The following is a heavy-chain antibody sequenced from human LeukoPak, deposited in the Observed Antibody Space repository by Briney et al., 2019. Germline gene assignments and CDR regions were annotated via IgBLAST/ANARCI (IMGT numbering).Heavy chain of an antibody. CDR2: ISGSGGST. CDR3: AKGNIYYYYYMDV. V-gene: IGHV3-23*01. J-gene: IGHJ6*03. CDR1: GLTFSSYS. D-gene: IGHD2/OR15-2a*01. Sequence: GGSLRLSCAASGLTFSSYSMKWVRQAPGKGLEWVSAISGSGGSTYYADSVKGRFTISRDNSKNTLYLQMNSLRAEDTAVYYCAKGNIYYYYYMDVWGKGTTVTVSS.